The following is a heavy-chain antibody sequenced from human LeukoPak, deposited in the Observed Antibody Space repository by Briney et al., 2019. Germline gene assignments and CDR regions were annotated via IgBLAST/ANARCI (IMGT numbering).Heavy chain of an antibody. D-gene: IGHD1-26*01. CDR2: IYASGST. V-gene: IGHV4-59*10. Sequence: SETLSLTCAVYGGSFSGYYWSWTRQPAGQGLEWIGHIYASGSTNYNPSLKSRVTVSIDTSKNQFSLKLSSVTAADTAVYYCARLYSGTYGGIYYYYYMEVWGKGTTVTVSS. CDR3: ARLYSGTYGGIYYYYYMEV. CDR1: GGSFSGYY. J-gene: IGHJ6*03.